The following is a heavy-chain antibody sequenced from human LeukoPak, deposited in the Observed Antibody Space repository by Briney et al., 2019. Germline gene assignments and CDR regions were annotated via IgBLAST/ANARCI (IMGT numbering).Heavy chain of an antibody. Sequence: GGSLRLSCAASGFTFSSYGMHWVRQAPGKVLEWVAFIRYDGSNKYYADSVKGRFTISRDNSKNTLYLQMNSLRAEDTAVYYCAKGGYDYVWGSYRTNYFDYWGQGTLVTVSS. CDR1: GFTFSSYG. CDR3: AKGGYDYVWGSYRTNYFDY. J-gene: IGHJ4*02. D-gene: IGHD3-16*02. V-gene: IGHV3-30*02. CDR2: IRYDGSNK.